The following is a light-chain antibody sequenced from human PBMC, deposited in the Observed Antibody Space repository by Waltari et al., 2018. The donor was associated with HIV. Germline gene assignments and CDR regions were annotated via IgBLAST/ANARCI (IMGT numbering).Light chain of an antibody. V-gene: IGLV2-14*03. J-gene: IGLJ3*02. CDR3: ASYTARSIPWV. CDR2: DVI. CDR1: SSDIGGYTY. Sequence: QSALTQPASVSGSPGQSITISCTGTSSDIGGYTYVSWYQQHPGQPPKVLIYDVINRPSGISDLFSGSKSGSTASLPISGLQAEDEADYYCASYTARSIPWVFGGGTKLTVV.